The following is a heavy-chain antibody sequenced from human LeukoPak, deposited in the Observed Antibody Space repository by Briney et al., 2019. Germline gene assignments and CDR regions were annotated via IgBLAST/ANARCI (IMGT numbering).Heavy chain of an antibody. CDR1: GGSFSGYY. D-gene: IGHD3-10*01. Sequence: SETLSLTCAVYGGSFSGYYWSWIRQPPGKGLEWIGEINHSGSTNYNPSLKSRVTISVDTSKNQFSLKLSSVTAADTAVYYCARRGYCYYMDVWGKGTTVTISS. V-gene: IGHV4-34*01. CDR2: INHSGST. CDR3: ARRGYCYYMDV. J-gene: IGHJ6*03.